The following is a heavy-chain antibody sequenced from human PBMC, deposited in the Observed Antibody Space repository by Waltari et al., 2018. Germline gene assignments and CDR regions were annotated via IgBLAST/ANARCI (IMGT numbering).Heavy chain of an antibody. J-gene: IGHJ4*02. CDR2: IYHSGST. Sequence: QVQLQESGPGLVKPSETLSLTCTVSGYSISSGYYWGWIRQPPGKGLEWIGSIYHSGSTYYNPSLKSRVTISVDTSKNQFSLKLSSVTAADTAVYYCATQIAAAGTWYFDYWGQGTLVTVSS. CDR1: GYSISSGYY. D-gene: IGHD6-13*01. V-gene: IGHV4-38-2*02. CDR3: ATQIAAAGTWYFDY.